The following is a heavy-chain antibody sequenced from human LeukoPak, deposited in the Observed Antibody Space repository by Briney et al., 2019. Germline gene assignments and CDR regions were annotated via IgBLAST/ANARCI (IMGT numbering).Heavy chain of an antibody. D-gene: IGHD2-2*01. CDR3: ARDCSSTSCQPNGFDP. CDR2: IYYSGST. V-gene: IGHV4-39*07. J-gene: IGHJ5*02. Sequence: SETLSLTCTVSGGSISSSSYYWGWIRQPPGKGLEWIGSIYYSGSTNYNPSLKSRVTISVDTSKNQFSLKLSSVTAADTAVYYCARDCSSTSCQPNGFDPWGQGTLVTVSS. CDR1: GGSISSSSYY.